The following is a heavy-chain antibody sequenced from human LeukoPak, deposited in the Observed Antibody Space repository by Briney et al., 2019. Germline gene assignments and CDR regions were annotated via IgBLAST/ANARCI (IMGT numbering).Heavy chain of an antibody. V-gene: IGHV3-23*01. D-gene: IGHD3-22*01. CDR3: ARDDTTSGHYEFGF. J-gene: IGHJ4*02. CDR1: GYTFNIHG. CDR2: IGPSGDKT. Sequence: PGGSLRLSCAASGYTFNIHGMNWVRQAPGKGPEWVSGIGPSGDKTYYADSVKGRFTISRDISKNMLYLQMNSLRADDTAVYYCARDDTTSGHYEFGFWGQGTLVTVSS.